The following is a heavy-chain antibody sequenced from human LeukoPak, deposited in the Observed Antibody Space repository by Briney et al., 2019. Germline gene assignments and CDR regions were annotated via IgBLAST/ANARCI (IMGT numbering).Heavy chain of an antibody. CDR2: IYYSGST. CDR3: ASLDSSGYYFLDY. J-gene: IGHJ4*02. CDR1: GGSISSGDYY. D-gene: IGHD3-22*01. V-gene: IGHV4-30-4*08. Sequence: ESSETLSLTCTVSGGSISSGDYYWSWIRQPPGKGLEWIGYIYYSGSTYYNPSLKNRVTISVDTSKNQFSLKLSSVTAADTAVYYCASLDSSGYYFLDYWGQGTLVTVSS.